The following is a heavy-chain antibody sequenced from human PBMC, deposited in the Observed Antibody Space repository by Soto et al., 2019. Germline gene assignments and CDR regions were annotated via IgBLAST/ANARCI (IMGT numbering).Heavy chain of an antibody. CDR3: ARTAVAGTADYFDY. CDR2: ISAYNGNT. CDR1: GGTFGSYG. V-gene: IGHV1-18*01. Sequence: ASVKVSCKASGGTFGSYGISWVRQAPGQGLEWMGWISAYNGNTNYAQKLQGRVTMTTDTSTSTAYMELRSLRSDDTAVYYCARTAVAGTADYFDYWGQGTLVTVSS. D-gene: IGHD6-19*01. J-gene: IGHJ4*02.